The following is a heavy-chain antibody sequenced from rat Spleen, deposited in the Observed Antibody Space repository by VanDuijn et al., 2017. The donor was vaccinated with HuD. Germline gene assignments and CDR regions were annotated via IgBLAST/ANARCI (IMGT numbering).Heavy chain of an antibody. D-gene: IGHD1-3*01. CDR1: GFIFSNYG. V-gene: IGHV5S13*01. CDR3: ARHEQLGSPNWFAY. Sequence: EVQLVESDGGLVQPGRSLKLSCAASGFIFSNYGMAWVRRAPTTGLEWVASINTRGDTTYYRDSVKGRFTISSDNAKSTLYLQMDSLGSEDTATYYCARHEQLGSPNWFAYWGQGTLVTVSS. J-gene: IGHJ3*01. CDR2: INTRGDTT.